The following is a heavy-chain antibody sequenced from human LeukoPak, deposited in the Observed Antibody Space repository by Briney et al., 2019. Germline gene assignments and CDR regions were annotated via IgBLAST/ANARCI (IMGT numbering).Heavy chain of an antibody. J-gene: IGHJ2*01. D-gene: IGHD6-25*01. CDR2: INPSGGSA. CDR3: ARENRYGGVSIDL. V-gene: IGHV1-46*01. Sequence: ASAKASCKASGYTSTSFFMHSVRQSPGQGVEWLGVINPSGGSASSAQTFQGRVTTTRHTSTSTAYMDLSCLRSEDTAVYYCARENRYGGVSIDLWGRGTLVTVSS. CDR1: GYTSTSFF.